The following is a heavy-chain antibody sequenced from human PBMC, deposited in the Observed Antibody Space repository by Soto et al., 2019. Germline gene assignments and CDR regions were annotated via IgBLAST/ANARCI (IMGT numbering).Heavy chain of an antibody. CDR2: IHHTGNN. V-gene: IGHV4-4*02. CDR3: ARGSALGTFGLNV. Sequence: GTLSLTCAVSGDSIKNDDWWSCVRQPPGQGLEWIGEIHHTGNNKYNPSLRSRVTMSVDTSEKHFSLQVNSVTGADTAVYYCARGSALGTFGLNVWGQGTTVTVSS. CDR1: GDSIKNDDW. J-gene: IGHJ6*02. D-gene: IGHD1-26*01.